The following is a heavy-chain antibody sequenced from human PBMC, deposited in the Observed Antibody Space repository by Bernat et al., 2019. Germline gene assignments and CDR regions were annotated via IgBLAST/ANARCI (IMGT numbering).Heavy chain of an antibody. V-gene: IGHV1-69*04. J-gene: IGHJ4*02. CDR2: IIPILGIA. CDR1: GGTFSSYA. Sequence: QVQLVQSGAEVKKPGSSVKVSCKASGGTFSSYAISWVRQAPGQGLEWMGRIIPILGIANYARKFQGRGTITADKSTRTAYMELSSLRSEDTAVYYCASPTDPYCSGGSCYSDYPLDYWGQGTLVTVSS. D-gene: IGHD2-15*01. CDR3: ASPTDPYCSGGSCYSDYPLDY.